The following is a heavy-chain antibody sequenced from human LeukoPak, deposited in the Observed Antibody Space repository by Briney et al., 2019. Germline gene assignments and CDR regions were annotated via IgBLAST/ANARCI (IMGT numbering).Heavy chain of an antibody. Sequence: GGSLRLSCAASGFTFTSYSMNWVRQAPGKGLEWVSTISGGGGSTYYADSVKGRFTISRDNSKNTLFLQVNSLRAEDTAVYYCAKGGKWDVTPFDYWGQGTLVTVSS. CDR3: AKGGKWDVTPFDY. CDR1: GFTFTSYS. CDR2: ISGGGGST. D-gene: IGHD1-26*01. V-gene: IGHV3-23*01. J-gene: IGHJ4*02.